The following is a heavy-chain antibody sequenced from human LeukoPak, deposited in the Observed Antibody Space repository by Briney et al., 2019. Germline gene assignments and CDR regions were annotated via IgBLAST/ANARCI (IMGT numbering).Heavy chain of an antibody. CDR1: GYTFTGYY. V-gene: IGHV1-2*02. J-gene: IGHJ4*02. CDR2: INPNSGGT. D-gene: IGHD5-18*01. CDR3: ARGERGYTYN. Sequence: AASVKVSRKASGYTFTGYYMHWVRQAPGQGLEWMGWINPNSGGTNYAQKFQGRVTMTRDTSISTAYMELSSLRSDDTAVYYCARGERGYTYNWGQGTLVTVSS.